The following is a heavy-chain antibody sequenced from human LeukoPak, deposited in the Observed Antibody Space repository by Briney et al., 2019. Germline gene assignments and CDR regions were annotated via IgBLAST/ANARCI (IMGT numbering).Heavy chain of an antibody. Sequence: GGSLRLSCAPSGFTLWSYWKHGAREAPGGGLERVSAIMSHGGSTYYGDPVKGRFTMSRNNSKNTLYLQMSSLRAEDTAVYYCVKDEVYYYDRSDYPHWGQGTLLTVSS. CDR2: IMSHGGST. V-gene: IGHV3-64D*09. CDR3: VKDEVYYYDRSDYPH. CDR1: GFTLWSYW. D-gene: IGHD3-22*01. J-gene: IGHJ4*02.